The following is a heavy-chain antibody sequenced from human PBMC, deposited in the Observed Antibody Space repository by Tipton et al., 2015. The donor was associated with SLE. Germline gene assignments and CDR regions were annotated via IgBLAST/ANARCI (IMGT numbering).Heavy chain of an antibody. CDR3: ARRTGIAVTGTHFDR. D-gene: IGHD6-19*01. CDR1: GGSFSDYS. J-gene: IGHJ4*02. Sequence: AGLVKPSETLSLTCAVYGGSFSDYSWIWIRQPPGKGLECIGEIHHTGTTNYNPSLKSRLSISMDTSKNQFSLRLNSVTAADTAVYYCARRTGIAVTGTHFDRWGQGTLVTVSS. CDR2: IHHTGTT. V-gene: IGHV4-34*01.